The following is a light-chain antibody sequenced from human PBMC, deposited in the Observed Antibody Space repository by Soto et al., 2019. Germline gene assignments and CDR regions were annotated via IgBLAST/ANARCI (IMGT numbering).Light chain of an antibody. CDR1: SGSIASNY. V-gene: IGLV6-57*01. CDR2: EDN. CDR3: QSYDATNQV. Sequence: NFMLTQPHSVSESPGKTVIISCTRSSGSIASNYVQWYQQRPGSSPTTVIYEDNQRPSGVPDRFSGSIDSSSNSASLTISGLQTEDEAYYFCQSYDATNQVLGGGTKLTVL. J-gene: IGLJ3*02.